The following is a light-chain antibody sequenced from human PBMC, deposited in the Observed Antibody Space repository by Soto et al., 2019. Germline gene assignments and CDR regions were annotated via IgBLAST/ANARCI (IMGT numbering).Light chain of an antibody. CDR3: QQSYSAPLT. CDR2: AAS. V-gene: IGKV1-39*01. Sequence: DIQMTQSPSSLSASVGDRVTITCRASQSISSYLNWYQQKPGKAPKLLMYAASSLQSGVPSRFSGSGSGIDFTLTISSLQPEDFATYYCQQSYSAPLTFGGGTKVEVK. J-gene: IGKJ4*01. CDR1: QSISSY.